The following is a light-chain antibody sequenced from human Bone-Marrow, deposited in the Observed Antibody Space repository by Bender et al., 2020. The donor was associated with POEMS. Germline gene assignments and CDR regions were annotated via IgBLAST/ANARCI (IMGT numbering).Light chain of an antibody. J-gene: IGLJ2*01. CDR1: SSDIGGYNY. V-gene: IGLV2-8*01. CDR2: RVS. Sequence: QSALTQPPSASGSPGQSVTISCTGTSSDIGGYNYVSWYQQHPGRPPKLLIHRVSRRPSGVSDRFSGSKSGNTASLTISGLRAADEADYFCCSYTTSSTAIFGEGTTLTVL. CDR3: CSYTTSSTAI.